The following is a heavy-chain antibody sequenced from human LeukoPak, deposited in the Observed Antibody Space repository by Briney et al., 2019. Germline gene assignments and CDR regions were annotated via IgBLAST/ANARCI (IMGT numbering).Heavy chain of an antibody. J-gene: IGHJ4*02. CDR3: ASGRRLAYYYDSSGYYY. CDR1: GYTFTSYA. CDR2: INAGNGNT. Sequence: ASVKVSCKASGYTFTSYAMHWVRQAPGQRLKWMGWINAGNGNTKYSQKFQGRVTITRDTSASTAYMELSSLRSEDTAVYYCASGRRLAYYYDSSGYYYWGQGTLVTVSS. D-gene: IGHD3-22*01. V-gene: IGHV1-3*01.